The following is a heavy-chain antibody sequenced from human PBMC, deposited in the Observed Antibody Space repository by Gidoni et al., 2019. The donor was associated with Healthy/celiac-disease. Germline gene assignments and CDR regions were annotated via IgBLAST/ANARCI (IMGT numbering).Heavy chain of an antibody. CDR3: ASFYDSYRAAYYYYGMDV. Sequence: QVQLVQSGAEVKKPGSSVKVSCKAYGGTFRSYAISWVGQAPGQGLEWMGGIIPIFCTANYSQKFQGRVTITADESTSTAYMELSSLRSEDTAVYYCASFYDSYRAAYYYYGMDVWGQGTTVTVSS. CDR2: IIPIFCTA. J-gene: IGHJ6*02. CDR1: GGTFRSYA. V-gene: IGHV1-69*01. D-gene: IGHD3-22*01.